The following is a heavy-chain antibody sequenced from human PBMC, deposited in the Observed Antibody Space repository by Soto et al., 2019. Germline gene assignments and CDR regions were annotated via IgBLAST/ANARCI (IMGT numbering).Heavy chain of an antibody. D-gene: IGHD6-19*01. Sequence: PGGSLRLSCAASGFTFSSYGMHWVRQAPGKGLEWVAVIWYDGSNKYYADSVKGRFTISRDNSKNTLYLQMSSLRAEDTAVYYCARETQYSSGWYFASYYYYYGMDVWGQGTTVTVSS. J-gene: IGHJ6*02. V-gene: IGHV3-33*01. CDR1: GFTFSSYG. CDR2: IWYDGSNK. CDR3: ARETQYSSGWYFASYYYYYGMDV.